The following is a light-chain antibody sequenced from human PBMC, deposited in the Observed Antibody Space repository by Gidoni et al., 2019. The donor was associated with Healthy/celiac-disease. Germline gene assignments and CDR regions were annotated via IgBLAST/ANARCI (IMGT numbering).Light chain of an antibody. J-gene: IGKJ1*01. CDR2: GAS. V-gene: IGKV3D-15*01. Sequence: ELVMTQSPATLSASPGERATLSCRASQRVSSNLAWYQQKPGQDPRLLIYGASIRATGTPARFSGSGSGTEFTLTISSLQSEDFAVYYCQQYNNWPRTFGQGTKVEIK. CDR1: QRVSSN. CDR3: QQYNNWPRT.